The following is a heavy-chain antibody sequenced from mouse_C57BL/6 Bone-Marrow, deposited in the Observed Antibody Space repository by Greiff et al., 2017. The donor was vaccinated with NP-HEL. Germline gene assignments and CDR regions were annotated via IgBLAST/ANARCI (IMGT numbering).Heavy chain of an antibody. CDR3: ASLWSYAMDY. CDR1: GYTFTSYW. J-gene: IGHJ4*01. D-gene: IGHD1-1*02. CDR2: IDPSDSYT. Sequence: QVQLQQPGAELVMPGASVKLSCKASGYTFTSYWMHWVKQRPGQGLEWIGEIDPSDSYTNYNQKFKGKSTLTVDKSSSTAYMQLSSLTSEDSAVYYCASLWSYAMDYWGQGTSVTVSS. V-gene: IGHV1-69*01.